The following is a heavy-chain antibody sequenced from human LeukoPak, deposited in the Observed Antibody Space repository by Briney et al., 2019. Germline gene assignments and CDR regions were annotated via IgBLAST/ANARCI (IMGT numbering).Heavy chain of an antibody. CDR3: ARDRGTDGDYVDYYYGMDV. CDR1: GFTFSSYR. J-gene: IGHJ6*02. V-gene: IGHV3-30-3*01. Sequence: GRSLRLSCADSGFTFSSYRMHWVRQAPGKGLEWVTVISYDGSNKYYADSVKGRFTISRDNSKNTLYLQMNSLRAEDTAVYYCARDRGTDGDYVDYYYGMDVWGQGTTVTVSS. D-gene: IGHD4-17*01. CDR2: ISYDGSNK.